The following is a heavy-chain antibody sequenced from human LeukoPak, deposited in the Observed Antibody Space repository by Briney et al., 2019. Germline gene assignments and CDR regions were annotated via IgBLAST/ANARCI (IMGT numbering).Heavy chain of an antibody. CDR2: IYYSGST. CDR3: ARVAYYYYYMDV. CDR1: GGSISSSSYY. J-gene: IGHJ6*03. V-gene: IGHV4-61*01. Sequence: SETLSLTCTVPGGSISSSSYYWSWIRQPPGKGLEWIGYIYYSGSTNYNPSLKSRVTISVDTSKNQFSLKLSSVTAADTAVYYCARVAYYYYYMDVWGKGTTVTISS.